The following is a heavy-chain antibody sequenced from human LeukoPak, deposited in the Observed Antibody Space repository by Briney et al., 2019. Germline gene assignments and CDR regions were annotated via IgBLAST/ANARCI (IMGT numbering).Heavy chain of an antibody. D-gene: IGHD6-13*01. J-gene: IGHJ4*02. V-gene: IGHV4-34*01. CDR3: ARRQLVRSGVDY. CDR1: GGSFSGYY. Sequence: PSETLSLTRAVYGGSFSGYYWSWIRQPPGKGLEWIGEINHSGSTNYNPSLKSRVTISVDTSKNQFSLKLGSVTAADTAVYYCARRQLVRSGVDYWGQGTLVTVSS. CDR2: INHSGST.